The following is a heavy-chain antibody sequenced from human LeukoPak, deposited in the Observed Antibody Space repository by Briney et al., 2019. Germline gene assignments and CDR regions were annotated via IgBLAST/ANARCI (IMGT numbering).Heavy chain of an antibody. CDR1: GFTFTSYA. Sequence: GGSLRLSCAASGFTFTSYAMNWVRQAPGRGLEWVSIISGSGGSTYYADSVKGRITISRDNSKNTVYLQMNSLRAEDTAVYYCAKDHCTNGVCYGYFDYWGQGTLVTVSS. D-gene: IGHD2-8*01. J-gene: IGHJ4*02. CDR3: AKDHCTNGVCYGYFDY. CDR2: ISGSGGST. V-gene: IGHV3-23*01.